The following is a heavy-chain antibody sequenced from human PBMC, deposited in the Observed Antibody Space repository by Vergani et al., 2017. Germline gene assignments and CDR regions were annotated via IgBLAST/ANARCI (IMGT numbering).Heavy chain of an antibody. V-gene: IGHV5-51*07. Sequence: EVQLVQSGAEVKKPGESLRISCKGSGYSFTSYWIGWVHQMPGKGLEWMGIIYPGDSDTRYSPSFQGQVTISADKSISTAYLQWSSLKASDTAMYYCARQTGAPGWLQETYLDYWGQGTLVTVSS. D-gene: IGHD5-24*01. CDR3: ARQTGAPGWLQETYLDY. CDR2: IYPGDSDT. J-gene: IGHJ4*02. CDR1: GYSFTSYW.